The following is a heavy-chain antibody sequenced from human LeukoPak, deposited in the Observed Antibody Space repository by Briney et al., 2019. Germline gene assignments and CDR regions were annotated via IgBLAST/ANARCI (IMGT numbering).Heavy chain of an antibody. V-gene: IGHV1-2*02. CDR1: GYTFTGYY. J-gene: IGHJ6*03. D-gene: IGHD4-17*01. Sequence: SVEVSCKASGYTFTGYYMHWVRQAPGQGLEWMGWINPNSGGTNYAQKFQGRVTMTRDTSISTAYMELSRLRSDDTAVYYCALLGVSTVTTNYYYYYMDVWGKGTTVTVSS. CDR2: INPNSGGT. CDR3: ALLGVSTVTTNYYYYYMDV.